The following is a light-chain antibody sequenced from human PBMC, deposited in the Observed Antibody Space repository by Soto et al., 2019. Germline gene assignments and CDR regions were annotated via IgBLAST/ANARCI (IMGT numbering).Light chain of an antibody. Sequence: EILMTQSPDTLSVSPGARAPLSCRASQRVYSNLAWYQQRPGQAPRLLIYGASTRATGVPARFSGRGSGTEFTLTISSLQSEDFAVYYCQQYTNWPPNTFGQGTRLEI. CDR1: QRVYSN. V-gene: IGKV3-15*01. CDR2: GAS. J-gene: IGKJ5*01. CDR3: QQYTNWPPNT.